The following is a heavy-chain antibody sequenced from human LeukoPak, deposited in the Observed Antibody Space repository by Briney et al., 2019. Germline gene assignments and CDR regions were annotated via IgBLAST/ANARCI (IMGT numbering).Heavy chain of an antibody. J-gene: IGHJ4*02. D-gene: IGHD3-10*01. Sequence: KPSETLSLTCTVSGGSISNYYWSWIRQPPGKGLEWIGYIYYSGSTNYNPSLKSRVTISVDTSKNQFSLKLSSVTAADTAVYYCARTMVRGVTFDYWGQGTLVTVSS. CDR3: ARTMVRGVTFDY. V-gene: IGHV4-59*01. CDR1: GGSISNYY. CDR2: IYYSGST.